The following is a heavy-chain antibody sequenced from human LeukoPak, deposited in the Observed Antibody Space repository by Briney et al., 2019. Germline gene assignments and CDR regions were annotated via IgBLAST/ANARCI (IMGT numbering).Heavy chain of an antibody. V-gene: IGHV4-59*01. CDR2: IYYSGST. CDR1: GGXISSYY. Sequence: SETLSLTCTVSGGXISSYYCSWIRQPPGKGLEWIGYIYYSGSTNYNPSLKSRVTISVDTSKNQFSLKLSSVTAADTAVYYCARGTLPGLDPWGQGTLVTVSS. CDR3: ARGTLPGLDP. J-gene: IGHJ5*02.